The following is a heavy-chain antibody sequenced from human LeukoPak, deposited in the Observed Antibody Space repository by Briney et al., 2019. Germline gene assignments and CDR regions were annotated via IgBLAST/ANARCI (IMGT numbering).Heavy chain of an antibody. CDR1: GFTFSSYA. CDR3: ASRPDHSDTSGFP. CDR2: ISGSGGNS. D-gene: IGHD3-22*01. Sequence: PGGSLRLSCAASGFTFSSYAMSWVRQAPGKGLEWVSGISGSGGNSYYADSVKGRFTISRDNSKNTLFLQLNSLRVEDTAIYYCASRPDHSDTSGFPWGQGTLVTVSS. J-gene: IGHJ5*02. V-gene: IGHV3-23*01.